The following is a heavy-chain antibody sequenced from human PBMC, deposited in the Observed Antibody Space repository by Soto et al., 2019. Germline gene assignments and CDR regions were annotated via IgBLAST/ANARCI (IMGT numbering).Heavy chain of an antibody. CDR3: ARGQDVVVVAATRPYYYYYYGRDV. J-gene: IGHJ6*02. CDR1: GRTFSNRA. Sequence: SVKVSCKGSGRTFSNRAISWVRQAPGQGLEWVGGIIPIFGTGNYAQKFQGRVTITADESTSTAYMELSSLRSEDTGVYYCARGQDVVVVAATRPYYYYYYGRDVWGQGTTVTVSS. CDR2: IIPIFGTG. V-gene: IGHV1-69*13. D-gene: IGHD2-15*01.